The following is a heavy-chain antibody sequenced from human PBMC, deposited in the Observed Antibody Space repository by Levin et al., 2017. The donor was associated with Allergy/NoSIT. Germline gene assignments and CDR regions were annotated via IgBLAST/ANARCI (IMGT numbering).Heavy chain of an antibody. J-gene: IGHJ5*02. D-gene: IGHD1-26*01. CDR3: ARGRWELPDGWFDP. CDR2: IYYSGST. V-gene: IGHV4-59*08. Sequence: NSSETLSLTCTVSGGSISSYYWSWIRQPPGKGLEWIGYIYYSGSTNYNPSLKSRVTISVDTSKNQFSLKLSSVTAADTAVYYCARGRWELPDGWFDPWGQGTLVTVSS. CDR1: GGSISSYY.